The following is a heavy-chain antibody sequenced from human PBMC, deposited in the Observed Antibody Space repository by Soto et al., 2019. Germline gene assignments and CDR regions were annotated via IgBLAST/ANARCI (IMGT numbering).Heavy chain of an antibody. CDR1: GSSFSRFA. Sequence: QAQLVESGGDVVQPGRSLRLSCAGSGSSFSRFAIHWVRQAPGKGLEWVAVITYDGSNQYYADSVKGRFTVSRDNSRSTVYLQMNNLRSEDTAIYYCARLFGGYSGSHADEFDIWGQGTMVPVSS. J-gene: IGHJ3*02. D-gene: IGHD1-26*01. V-gene: IGHV3-30-3*01. CDR2: ITYDGSNQ. CDR3: ARLFGGYSGSHADEFDI.